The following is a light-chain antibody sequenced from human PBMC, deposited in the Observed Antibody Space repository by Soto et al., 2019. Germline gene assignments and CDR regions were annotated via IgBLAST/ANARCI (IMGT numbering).Light chain of an antibody. V-gene: IGKV3-11*01. CDR3: QQRSNWPIT. Sequence: EIVLTQSPATLSLSPGERATLSCRASQSVSSYLAWYQQKPGQAPRLLIYDASTRATGLPSRFSGSGSGTDFTLTISSLEPEDFAVYYCQQRSNWPITFGPGTKVDIK. J-gene: IGKJ3*01. CDR2: DAS. CDR1: QSVSSY.